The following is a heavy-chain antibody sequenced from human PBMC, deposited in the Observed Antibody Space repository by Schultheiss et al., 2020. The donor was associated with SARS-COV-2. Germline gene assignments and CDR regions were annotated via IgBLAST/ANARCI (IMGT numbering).Heavy chain of an antibody. CDR3: ARDGAAAESTFDY. V-gene: IGHV1-69*01. D-gene: IGHD6-13*01. CDR1: GGTFSSYA. Sequence: GGSLRLSCKASGGTFSSYAISWVRQAPGQGLEWMGGIIPIFGTANYAQKFQGRVTITADESTSTAYMELSSLRSEDTAVYYCARDGAAAESTFDYWGQGTLVTVSS. CDR2: IIPIFGTA. J-gene: IGHJ4*02.